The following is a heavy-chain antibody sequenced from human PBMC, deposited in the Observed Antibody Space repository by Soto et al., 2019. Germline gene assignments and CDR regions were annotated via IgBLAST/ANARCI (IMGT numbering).Heavy chain of an antibody. V-gene: IGHV5-51*01. CDR2: IYPGDSDT. CDR3: ARLSGYSSDYSYGIDV. J-gene: IGHJ6*02. Sequence: VEYLKISCKGSGDSFSYNWIGWVRQMPGKGLEWMGIIYPGDSDTRYTPSFQGQVTFSADRSINTAYLQWTSLKASDTAVYYCARLSGYSSDYSYGIDVWGQGTTVTVSS. CDR1: GDSFSYNW. D-gene: IGHD5-12*01.